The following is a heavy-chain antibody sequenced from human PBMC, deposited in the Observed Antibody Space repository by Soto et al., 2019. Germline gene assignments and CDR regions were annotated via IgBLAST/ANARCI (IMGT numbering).Heavy chain of an antibody. CDR1: GFTFSSYA. V-gene: IGHV3-23*01. Sequence: LSLTCAASGFTFSSYAMSWVRQAPGKGLEWVSAISGSGGSTYYADSVKGRFTISRDNSKNTLYLQMNSLRAEDTAVYYCATQWDSSGYHDAFDIWGQGTMVTVSS. CDR3: ATQWDSSGYHDAFDI. CDR2: ISGSGGST. D-gene: IGHD3-22*01. J-gene: IGHJ3*02.